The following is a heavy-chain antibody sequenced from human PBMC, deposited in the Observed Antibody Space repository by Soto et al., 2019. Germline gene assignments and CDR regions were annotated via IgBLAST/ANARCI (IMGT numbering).Heavy chain of an antibody. J-gene: IGHJ2*01. D-gene: IGHD6-19*01. Sequence: QVQLVQAGAEVKKPGSSVKVSCKASGGTFNSYALTWLRQAPGHGLEWMGGVIPIFLSTNYAQTFQGRITIAGNRFTSTAYMELGCLRSDDPAVYYCARFLHLPYGSGWRSLYWDFDVRGRGTLVTVSS. CDR2: VIPIFLST. CDR1: GGTFNSYA. CDR3: ARFLHLPYGSGWRSLYWDFDV. V-gene: IGHV1-69*06.